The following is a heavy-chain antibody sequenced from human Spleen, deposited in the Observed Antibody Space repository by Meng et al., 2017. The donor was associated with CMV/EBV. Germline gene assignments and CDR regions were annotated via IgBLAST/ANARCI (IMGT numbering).Heavy chain of an antibody. CDR3: ARSNLDYGDYWFDP. CDR2: IRYNGTKK. D-gene: IGHD4-17*01. CDR1: GFSFSSYG. J-gene: IGHJ5*02. Sequence: GESLKISCAASGFSFSSYGMHWVRQAPGKGLEWVAFIRYNGTKKDYADSVKGRFTISRDNSKNTVYLQMNSLRAEDTAVYYCARSNLDYGDYWFDPWGQGTLVTVSS. V-gene: IGHV3-30*02.